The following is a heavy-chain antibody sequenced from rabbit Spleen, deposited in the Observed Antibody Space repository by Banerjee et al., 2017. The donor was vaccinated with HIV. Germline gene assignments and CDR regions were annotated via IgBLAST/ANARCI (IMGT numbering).Heavy chain of an antibody. CDR2: MDAGNSGFT. CDR3: ARDAGSSFSSYGMDL. D-gene: IGHD8-1*01. CDR1: GFSLSSSYY. Sequence: QEQLEESGGGLVKPEGSLTLTCTVSGFSLSSSYYMCWVRQAPGKGLEWIACMDAGNSGFTYYANWAKGRFTISKTSSTTVTLQMTSLTAADTATYFCARDAGSSFSSYGMDLWGPGTLVTVS. J-gene: IGHJ6*01. V-gene: IGHV1S45*01.